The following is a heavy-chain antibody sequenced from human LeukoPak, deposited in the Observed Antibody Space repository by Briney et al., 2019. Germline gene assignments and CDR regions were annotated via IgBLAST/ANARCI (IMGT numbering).Heavy chain of an antibody. CDR1: GGSISGGTYY. CDR3: ARFTFGNRDY. V-gene: IGHV4-31*03. J-gene: IGHJ4*02. CDR2: IYYSGTT. Sequence: SETLSLTCTVSGGSISGGTYYWPWLRQHPGKGLEWIGSIYYSGTTYYNPSLKSRVTISVDTSKNQFSLKLSSVTAADTAVYYCARFTFGNRDYWGQGTLVIVSS. D-gene: IGHD1/OR15-1a*01.